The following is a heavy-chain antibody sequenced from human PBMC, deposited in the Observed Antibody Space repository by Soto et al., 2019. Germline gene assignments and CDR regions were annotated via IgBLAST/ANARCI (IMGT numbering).Heavy chain of an antibody. CDR3: ARSIVVVTALDY. CDR2: INAGNGNT. D-gene: IGHD2-21*02. V-gene: IGHV1-3*05. CDR1: GYTFTSYA. J-gene: IGHJ4*02. Sequence: QVQLVQSGAEEKKPGASVKVSCKASGYTFTSYAMHWVCQAPGQRLEWMGWINAGNGNTKYSQKFQGRVTITRDTSVSTAYMELSSLRSEDTAVYYCARSIVVVTALDYWGQGTLVTVSS.